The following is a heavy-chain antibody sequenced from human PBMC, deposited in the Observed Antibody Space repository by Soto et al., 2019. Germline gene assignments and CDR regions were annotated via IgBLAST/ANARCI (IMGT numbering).Heavy chain of an antibody. CDR2: IYYSGST. CDR1: GGSISSYY. CDR3: ARAYGGYAEY. V-gene: IGHV4-59*01. Sequence: PSETLSLTCIVSGGSISSYYWSWIRQPPGKGLEWIGYIYYSGSTNYNPSLKSRVTISVDTSKNQFSLKLSSVTAADTAVYYCARAYGGYAEYWGQGALVTDS. J-gene: IGHJ4*02. D-gene: IGHD5-12*01.